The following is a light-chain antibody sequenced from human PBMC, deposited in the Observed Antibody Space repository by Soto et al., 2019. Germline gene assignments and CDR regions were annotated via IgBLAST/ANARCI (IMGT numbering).Light chain of an antibody. CDR2: DAS. J-gene: IGKJ1*01. CDR3: QQYNSYSWT. CDR1: QSMNNW. V-gene: IGKV1-5*01. Sequence: DIQMTQSPSTLSASVGDRVTITCRASQSMNNWLAWYQQKPGKAPKLLIYDASSLQSGVPSRFSGSGSGTEFSLTISSLQPDDFATYYCQQYNSYSWTFGQGTKVEIK.